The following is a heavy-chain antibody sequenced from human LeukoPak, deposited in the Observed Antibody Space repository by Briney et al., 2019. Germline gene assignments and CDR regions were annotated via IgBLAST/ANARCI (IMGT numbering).Heavy chain of an antibody. CDR3: AKHRYSSGWDYFDY. CDR2: ISGRGGST. CDR1: GFTFSSYA. D-gene: IGHD6-19*01. J-gene: IGHJ4*02. Sequence: GGSLRLSCAASGFTFSSYAMSWVRQAPGKGLEWVSAISGRGGSTYYADSVKGRFTISTDNSKNTLYLQMNSLRAEDTAVYYCAKHRYSSGWDYFDYWGQGTLVTVSS. V-gene: IGHV3-23*01.